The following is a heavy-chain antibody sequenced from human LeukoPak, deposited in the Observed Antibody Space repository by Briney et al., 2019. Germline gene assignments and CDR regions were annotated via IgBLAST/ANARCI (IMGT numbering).Heavy chain of an antibody. Sequence: GGSLRLSCAASGFTFSSYEMNWVRQAPGKGLEWVSYISSSGSTIYYADSVKGRFAISRDNAKNSLYLQMNSLRAEDTAVYHCARFASWELLPYFDYWGQGTLVTVSS. CDR3: ARFASWELLPYFDY. V-gene: IGHV3-48*03. CDR1: GFTFSSYE. CDR2: ISSSGSTI. D-gene: IGHD1-26*01. J-gene: IGHJ4*02.